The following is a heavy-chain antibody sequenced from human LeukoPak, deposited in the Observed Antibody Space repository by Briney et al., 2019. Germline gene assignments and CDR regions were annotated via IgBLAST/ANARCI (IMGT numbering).Heavy chain of an antibody. CDR1: GGSISSGNYY. D-gene: IGHD3-22*01. Sequence: KSSETLSLTCTVYGGSISSGNYYWRWIRQPPGKGLEWVGSNYDSVSTHYNPALKSRVTISVGTSKNQFSLKLSSVTAADTAVYFCASYYDSGGYYYATYYYFDPRGRGTMVTVSS. CDR2: NYDSVST. CDR3: ASYYDSGGYYYATYYYFDP. J-gene: IGHJ2*01. V-gene: IGHV4-39*01.